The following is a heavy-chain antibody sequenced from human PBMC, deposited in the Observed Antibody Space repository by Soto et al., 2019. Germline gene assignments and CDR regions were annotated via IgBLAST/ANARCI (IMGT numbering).Heavy chain of an antibody. V-gene: IGHV3-74*01. CDR1: GFTFSTYW. Sequence: EVQLVESGGGLFQPGGSLRLSCEASGFTFSTYWMHWVRQAPGQGLVWLSRINADGRTTNYADSVRGRFTISRDNAKNTLFLQVNRLRAEDTAVYYCATAGQFRFDNWGQGALVTVSS. CDR3: ATAGQFRFDN. CDR2: INADGRTT. D-gene: IGHD2-21*01. J-gene: IGHJ4*02.